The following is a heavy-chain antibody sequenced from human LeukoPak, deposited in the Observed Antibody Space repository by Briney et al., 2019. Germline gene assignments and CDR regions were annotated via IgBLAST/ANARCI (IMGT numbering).Heavy chain of an antibody. Sequence: PGGSLRLSCAASGFTFSSYSMNWVRQAPGKGLEWVSSISSSSSYIYYADSVKGQSTISRDNAKNSLYLQMNSLRAEDTAVYYCAREVEGGGELLPDAFDIWGQGTMVTVSS. CDR2: ISSSSSYI. CDR3: AREVEGGGELLPDAFDI. V-gene: IGHV3-21*01. J-gene: IGHJ3*02. CDR1: GFTFSSYS. D-gene: IGHD1-26*01.